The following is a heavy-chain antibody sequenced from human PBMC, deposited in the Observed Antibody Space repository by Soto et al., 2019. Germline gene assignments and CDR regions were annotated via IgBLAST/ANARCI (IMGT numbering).Heavy chain of an antibody. V-gene: IGHV4-30-4*01. D-gene: IGHD3-10*01. CDR2: TYYSGGT. J-gene: IGHJ4*02. Sequence: QVQLQESGPGLVKPSQTLSLTCTVSGDSITSGDYYWSWIRQPPGKGLEWIGYTYYSGGTYYNPSLKSRVIISIATSKNQFSLSVSSVTAADTAVYYCARGVRGVYWGQGTLVTVSS. CDR1: GDSITSGDYY. CDR3: ARGVRGVY.